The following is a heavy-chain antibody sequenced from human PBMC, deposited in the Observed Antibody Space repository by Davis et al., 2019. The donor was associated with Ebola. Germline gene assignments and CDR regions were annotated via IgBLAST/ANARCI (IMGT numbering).Heavy chain of an antibody. Sequence: PRGPLRLPCTASGFTFSSYSLNWVRQAPGKGLEWVSAISGSGGSTYYADSVTGRFTISRDNSKNTLYLQMNSLRAEDTAVYYCARDIGARSFDPWGQGTLVTVSS. CDR3: ARDIGARSFDP. CDR1: GFTFSSYS. J-gene: IGHJ5*02. D-gene: IGHD3-3*01. CDR2: ISGSGGST. V-gene: IGHV3-23*01.